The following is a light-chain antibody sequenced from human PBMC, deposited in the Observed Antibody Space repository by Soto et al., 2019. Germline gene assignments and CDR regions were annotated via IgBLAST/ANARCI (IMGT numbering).Light chain of an antibody. J-gene: IGLJ2*01. CDR2: EVS. V-gene: IGLV2-14*01. CDR1: SSDVGGYNY. Sequence: QSALTQPASVSGSPGQSITISCTGTSSDVGGYNYVSWYQQHPGKAPKLMIYEVSNRPSGVSNRFSGSKSGNTAALTISGRQAEDDADYYFSSYTSSSVRVFGGGTKLTVL. CDR3: SSYTSSSVRV.